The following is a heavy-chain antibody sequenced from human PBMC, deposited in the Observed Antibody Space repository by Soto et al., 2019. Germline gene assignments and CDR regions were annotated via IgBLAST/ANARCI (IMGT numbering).Heavy chain of an antibody. Sequence: EVRLVESGGGPAQPGGSLRLSCAASGFKFEEYAMQWVRQGPGKGLEWVSGINWNSGRKDYADSVKGRFTISRDNVKKSLFLQMDSLRSEDTAVYYCVAQEGDVLLWLGESIHWGLGTLVTVSS. J-gene: IGHJ4*02. V-gene: IGHV3-9*01. CDR1: GFKFEEYA. CDR2: INWNSGRK. CDR3: VAQEGDVLLWLGESIH. D-gene: IGHD3-10*01.